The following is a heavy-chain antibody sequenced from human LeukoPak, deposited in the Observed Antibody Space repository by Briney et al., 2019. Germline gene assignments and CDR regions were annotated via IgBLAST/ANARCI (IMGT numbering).Heavy chain of an antibody. V-gene: IGHV1-58*02. J-gene: IGHJ3*02. CDR1: GFTFTSSA. CDR2: IVVGSGNT. D-gene: IGHD2-15*01. CDR3: AAATPRRGYCSGGSCYLDAFDI. Sequence: SAKVSCKASGFTFTSSAMQWVRQARGQRLEWIGWIVVGSGNTNYAQKFQERVTITRDMSTSTAYMELSSLRSEDTAVYYCAAATPRRGYCSGGSCYLDAFDIWGQGTMVTVSS.